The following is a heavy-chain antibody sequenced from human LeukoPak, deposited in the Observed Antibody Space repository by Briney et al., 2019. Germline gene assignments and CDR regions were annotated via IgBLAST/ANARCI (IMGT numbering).Heavy chain of an antibody. V-gene: IGHV3-74*01. CDR2: INSDGSST. Sequence: GGSLRLSCAASGFTFSSYWMHWVRQAPGKGLVWVSRINSDGSSTSYADSVKGRFTISRDKAKNTLYLQMNSLRAEGTAVYYCAREQRLKPFDYWGQGTLVTVSS. CDR1: GFTFSSYW. CDR3: AREQRLKPFDY. D-gene: IGHD2-21*02. J-gene: IGHJ4*02.